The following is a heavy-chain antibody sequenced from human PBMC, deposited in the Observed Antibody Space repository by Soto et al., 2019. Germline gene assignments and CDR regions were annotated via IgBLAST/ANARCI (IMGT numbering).Heavy chain of an antibody. CDR1: GGTFSSYA. CDR2: IVPIFGTA. CDR3: ASPIRGGYSYEGGMDV. J-gene: IGHJ6*02. Sequence: QVQLVQSGAEVKKPGSSVKVSCKASGGTFSSYAISWVRQAPGQGLEWMGGIVPIFGTANYAQKFQGRVTITADESTSTAYMELSSLRSEDTAVYYCASPIRGGYSYEGGMDVWGQGTTVTVSS. D-gene: IGHD5-18*01. V-gene: IGHV1-69*12.